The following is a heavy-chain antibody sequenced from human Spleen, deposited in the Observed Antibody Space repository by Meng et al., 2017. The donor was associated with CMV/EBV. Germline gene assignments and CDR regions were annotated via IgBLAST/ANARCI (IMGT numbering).Heavy chain of an antibody. CDR3: ANCGTYYDFWSGWD. Sequence: VYGGSFSGYSWNWIRQPPGKGLEWIREIRESETADYNSSLKSRVTISVDTSKHQFSLNLTSVTAADTAVYYCANCGTYYDFWSGWDWGQGTLVTVSS. CDR2: IRESETA. D-gene: IGHD3-3*01. V-gene: IGHV4-34*01. CDR1: GGSFSGYS. J-gene: IGHJ4*02.